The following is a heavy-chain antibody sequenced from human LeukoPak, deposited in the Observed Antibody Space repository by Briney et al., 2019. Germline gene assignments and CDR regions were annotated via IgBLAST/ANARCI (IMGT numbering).Heavy chain of an antibody. CDR1: GGSITSTYY. D-gene: IGHD5-12*01. V-gene: IGHV4-4*07. Sequence: SETLSLTCSVSGGSITSTYYWGWIRQPPGKGLEWIGRIYTSGSTNYNPSLKSRVTMSVDTSKNQFSLKLSSVTAADTAVYYCARVGGYDYYFDYWGQGTLVTVSS. CDR2: IYTSGST. J-gene: IGHJ4*02. CDR3: ARVGGYDYYFDY.